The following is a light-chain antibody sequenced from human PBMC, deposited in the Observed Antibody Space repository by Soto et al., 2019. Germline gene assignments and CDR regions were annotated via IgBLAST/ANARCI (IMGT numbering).Light chain of an antibody. J-gene: IGKJ4*01. Sequence: DIQLTQYPSSLSASVGDTVTITCGASQTISTYLLWYHQKPGRAPNLLIYNASTLHSGVPSKFSGSGSGTDFTLTISGLQPEDFATYHCQQTYSDISFGGGTKVE. CDR3: QQTYSDIS. V-gene: IGKV1-39*01. CDR1: QTISTY. CDR2: NAS.